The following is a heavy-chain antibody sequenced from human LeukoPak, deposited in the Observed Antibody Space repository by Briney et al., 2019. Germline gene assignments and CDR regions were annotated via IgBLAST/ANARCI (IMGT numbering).Heavy chain of an antibody. J-gene: IGHJ3*02. D-gene: IGHD1-7*01. CDR2: IKSKTDGGTT. CDR1: GFTFSNAW. Sequence: GGSLRLSCAASGFTFSNAWMSWVRQAPGKGLEWVGRIKSKTDGGTTDYAAPVKGRFTISRDDSKNTLYLQMNSLKTEDTAVYYCTTGKLELQPFAFDIWGQGTMVTVSS. CDR3: TTGKLELQPFAFDI. V-gene: IGHV3-15*01.